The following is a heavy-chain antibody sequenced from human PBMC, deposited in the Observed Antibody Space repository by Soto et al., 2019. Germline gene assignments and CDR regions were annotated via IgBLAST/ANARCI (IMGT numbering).Heavy chain of an antibody. CDR2: IYYSGST. CDR1: GGSISSSSYY. CDR3: ARPQYDFWRGYSGVGVAFDI. D-gene: IGHD3-3*01. J-gene: IGHJ3*02. V-gene: IGHV4-39*01. Sequence: SETLSLTCTVSGGSISSSSYYWGWIRQPPGKGLEWIGSIYYSGSTYYNPSLKSRVTISVDTSKNQFSLKLSSVTAADTAVYCCARPQYDFWRGYSGVGVAFDIWGQGTMVTVSS.